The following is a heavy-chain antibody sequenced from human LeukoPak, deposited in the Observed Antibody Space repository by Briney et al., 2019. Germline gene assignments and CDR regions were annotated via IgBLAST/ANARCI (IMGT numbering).Heavy chain of an antibody. J-gene: IGHJ4*02. Sequence: ASVKVSCKASGYTFISYYIHWMRQAPGQGLEWMGLIRPSGGTTLYSQKFQGRVTMTRDTSTDTVYMELSSLRSEDTAVYYCARERRSSSSFDYWGQGTLVTVSS. CDR2: IRPSGGTT. CDR3: ARERRSSSSFDY. V-gene: IGHV1-46*01. D-gene: IGHD6-13*01. CDR1: GYTFISYY.